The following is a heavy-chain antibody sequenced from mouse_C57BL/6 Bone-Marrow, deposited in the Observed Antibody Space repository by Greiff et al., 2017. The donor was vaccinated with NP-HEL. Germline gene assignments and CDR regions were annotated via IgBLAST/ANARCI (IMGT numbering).Heavy chain of an antibody. CDR2: IYPRSGNT. J-gene: IGHJ4*01. CDR3: ARDPGSSYDAMDY. V-gene: IGHV1-81*01. CDR1: GYTFTSYG. Sequence: QVQLKQSGAELARPGASVKLSCKASGYTFTSYGISWVKQRTGQGLEWIGEIYPRSGNTYYNEKFKGKATLTADKSSSTAYMELRSLTSEDSAVYFCARDPGSSYDAMDYWGQGTSVTVSS. D-gene: IGHD1-1*01.